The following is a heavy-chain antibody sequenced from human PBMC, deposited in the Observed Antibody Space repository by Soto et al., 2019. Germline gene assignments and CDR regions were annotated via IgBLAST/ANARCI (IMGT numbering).Heavy chain of an antibody. CDR3: ARDLGVGAAPDY. J-gene: IGHJ4*02. V-gene: IGHV4-59*01. D-gene: IGHD1-26*01. Sequence: SETLSLTCTVSGDSINNYYWNWIRQSPGKGLEWIVYYYNTGTNYNPSLKSRVTISVDTAKNQFSLRSEDTAVYYCARDLGVGAAPDYWGQGTLVTVSS. CDR2: YYNTGT. CDR1: GDSINNYY.